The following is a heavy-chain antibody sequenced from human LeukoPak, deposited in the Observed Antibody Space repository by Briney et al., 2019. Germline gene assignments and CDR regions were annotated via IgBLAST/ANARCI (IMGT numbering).Heavy chain of an antibody. V-gene: IGHV4-30-4*01. CDR2: IYYSRST. J-gene: IGHJ4*02. CDR3: ARDGYNSGYFDY. Sequence: PSQTLSLTCTVSGASISSGGYYWNWIRQPPGKGLEWIGYIYYSRSTSYSPSLKSRLTISVDTSKNQFSLKLSSVSAADTAVYYCARDGYNSGYFDYWGQGTLSPSPQ. D-gene: IGHD5-24*01. CDR1: GASISSGGYY.